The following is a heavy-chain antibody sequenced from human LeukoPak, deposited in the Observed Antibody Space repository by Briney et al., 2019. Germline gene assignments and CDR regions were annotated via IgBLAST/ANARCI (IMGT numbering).Heavy chain of an antibody. CDR3: ATLTGGDDAFDI. CDR2: IYYSGST. Sequence: SETLSLTCTVSGGSISSSSYYWGWIRQPPGKGLEWIGSIYYSGSTYYNPSLKSRVTISVDTSKNQFSLKLSSVTAADTVVYYCATLTGGDDAFDIWGQGTMVTVSS. D-gene: IGHD4-23*01. J-gene: IGHJ3*02. CDR1: GGSISSSSYY. V-gene: IGHV4-39*07.